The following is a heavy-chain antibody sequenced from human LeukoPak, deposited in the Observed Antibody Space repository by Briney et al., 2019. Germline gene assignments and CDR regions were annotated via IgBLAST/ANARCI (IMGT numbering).Heavy chain of an antibody. J-gene: IGHJ4*02. V-gene: IGHV3-21*01. D-gene: IGHD3-22*01. Sequence: GGSLRLSCAASGFTFSTYSINWVLHAPAKGRVWVSSISSSSSYIYYADSVKGRFTISRDNAKNSLYLQMNSLRAEDTAVYYCARVDSSGYLPLWGQGTLVTVSS. CDR3: ARVDSSGYLPL. CDR1: GFTFSTYS. CDR2: ISSSSSYI.